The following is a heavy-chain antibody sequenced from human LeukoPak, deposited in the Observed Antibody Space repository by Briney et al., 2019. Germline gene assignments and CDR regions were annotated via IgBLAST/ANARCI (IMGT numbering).Heavy chain of an antibody. CDR1: GFTINNNY. Sequence: PGGSLKLSCAASGFTINNNYMNWVRQAPGKGLEWVSVIYSGDNTYYADSVKGRFTISRDNSKNTLYLQMNSLRAEDTAVYYCARDMALWGQGTLVTVSS. V-gene: IGHV3-53*01. D-gene: IGHD5-24*01. CDR3: ARDMAL. CDR2: IYSGDNT. J-gene: IGHJ4*02.